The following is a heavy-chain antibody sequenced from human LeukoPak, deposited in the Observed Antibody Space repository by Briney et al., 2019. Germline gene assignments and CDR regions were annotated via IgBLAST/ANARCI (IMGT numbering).Heavy chain of an antibody. CDR2: TYYRSKWYT. CDR3: ARDKDYSIDH. V-gene: IGHV6-1*01. J-gene: IGHJ4*02. Sequence: PSQTLSLTCAISGDSVSSNSAAWNWIRRSPSRGLEWLGRTYYRSKWYTDYAVSVTSRITINPDTSKNQFSLQLNSVTPEDTAVYYCARDKDYSIDHWGQGTLVTVSS. CDR1: GDSVSSNSAA. D-gene: IGHD4-11*01.